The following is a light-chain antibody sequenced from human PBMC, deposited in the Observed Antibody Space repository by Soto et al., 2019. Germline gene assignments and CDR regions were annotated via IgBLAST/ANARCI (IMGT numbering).Light chain of an antibody. CDR2: GAS. CDR3: QQYGSSRLT. Sequence: EIGLTQSPGALSLSPGERATLSCRASQSVSSSFLTWYQQKPGQAPRLLIYGASSRATGIPDRFSGSGSGTDFTLTISRLEPEDFAVYYCQQYGSSRLTFGGGTKVDI. CDR1: QSVSSSF. V-gene: IGKV3-20*01. J-gene: IGKJ4*01.